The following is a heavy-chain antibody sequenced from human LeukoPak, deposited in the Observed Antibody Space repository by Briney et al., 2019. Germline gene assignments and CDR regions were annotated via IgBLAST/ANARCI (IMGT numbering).Heavy chain of an antibody. V-gene: IGHV3-30-3*01. CDR2: ISYDGSNK. Sequence: GRSLRLSCAASGFTFSSYAMHWVRQAPGKGLEWVAVISYDGSNKYYADSVKGRFTISRDNSKNTLYLQMNSLRAEDTAVYYCARGGVGTMIENPQGYWGQGTLVTVSS. J-gene: IGHJ4*02. CDR3: ARGGVGTMIENPQGY. CDR1: GFTFSSYA. D-gene: IGHD3-22*01.